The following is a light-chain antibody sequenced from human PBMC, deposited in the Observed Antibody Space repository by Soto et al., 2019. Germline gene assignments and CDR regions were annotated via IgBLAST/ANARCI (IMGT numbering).Light chain of an antibody. CDR3: QQYDSSLPWT. CDR2: ATS. CDR1: QSVGSNY. V-gene: IGKV3-20*01. J-gene: IGKJ1*01. Sequence: EIVLTQSPGTLSLSPGERATLSCRASQSVGSNYLAWFQQKPGQPPRLLNHATSTRATGIPDRFSGSGSGTDFTLSISRLEPADFAVYYCQQYDSSLPWTFGQGTTVEIK.